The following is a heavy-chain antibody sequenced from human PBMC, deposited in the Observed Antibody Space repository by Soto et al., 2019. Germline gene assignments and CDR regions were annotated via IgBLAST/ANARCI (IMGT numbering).Heavy chain of an antibody. Sequence: SETLSLTCTVSGGSISSGDYYWSWIRQPPGKGLEWIGYIYYSGSTYYNPSLKSRVTISVDTSKNQFSLKLSSVTAADTAVYYRARGYLTGDGYYFDYWGQGTLVTVSS. CDR1: GGSISSGDYY. J-gene: IGHJ4*02. V-gene: IGHV4-30-4*01. CDR3: ARGYLTGDGYYFDY. D-gene: IGHD7-27*01. CDR2: IYYSGST.